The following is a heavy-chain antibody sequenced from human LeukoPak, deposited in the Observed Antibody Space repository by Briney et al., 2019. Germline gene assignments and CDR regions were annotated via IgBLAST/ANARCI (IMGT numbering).Heavy chain of an antibody. CDR2: IIPIFGTA. Sequence: SVKVSCKASGGTFSSYAISWVRQAPGQGLEWMGRIIPIFGTANYAQKFQGRVTITADESTSTAYMELSSLRSEGTAVYYCARVEDSSGYYYGRGIHYYYYYMDVWGKGTTVTVSS. CDR1: GGTFSSYA. CDR3: ARVEDSSGYYYGRGIHYYYYYMDV. J-gene: IGHJ6*03. D-gene: IGHD3-22*01. V-gene: IGHV1-69*13.